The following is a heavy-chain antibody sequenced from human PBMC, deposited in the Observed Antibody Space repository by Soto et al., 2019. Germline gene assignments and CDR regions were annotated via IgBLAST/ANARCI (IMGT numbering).Heavy chain of an antibody. CDR2: IYWDDDK. Sequence: QITLKESGPTLVKPTQTLTLTCTFSGFSLSTSGVGVGWIRQPPGKALEWLALIYWDDDKRYSPSLKSRLTITKDTPKTQVVLTMTNMHPLATATYYCAHKSQVVQAAHDAFDIWGQGPMVTVSS. CDR1: GFSLSTSGVG. D-gene: IGHD2-2*01. CDR3: AHKSQVVQAAHDAFDI. V-gene: IGHV2-5*02. J-gene: IGHJ3*02.